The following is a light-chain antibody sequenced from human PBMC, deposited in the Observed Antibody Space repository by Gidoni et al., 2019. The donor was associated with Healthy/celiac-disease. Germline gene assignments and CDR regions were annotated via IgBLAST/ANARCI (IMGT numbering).Light chain of an antibody. V-gene: IGKV3-20*01. J-gene: IGKJ2*04. CDR3: QQYGSSLRS. Sequence: DIVLTHSPCTLSLSPGERATLSCRASQSVSSSYLARYQQKPGQAPRLLIYGASSRATGIPDRFSGSGSGTDFTLTISRLEPEDFAVYYCQQYGSSLRSFGQGTKLEIK. CDR2: GAS. CDR1: QSVSSSY.